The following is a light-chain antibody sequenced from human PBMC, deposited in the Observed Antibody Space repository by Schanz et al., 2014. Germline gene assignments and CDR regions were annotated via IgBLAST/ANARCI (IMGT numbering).Light chain of an antibody. CDR1: QSVASNF. CDR2: GAS. Sequence: EIVLTQSPGTLSLSPGERATLSCRASQSVASNFLAWYQQRPGQAPRLLIYGASSRATGVPDRFSGSGSGTDFTLTITRLEPEDFAVYFCQQYGSSPYTFGLGTKLEIK. J-gene: IGKJ2*01. V-gene: IGKV3-20*01. CDR3: QQYGSSPYT.